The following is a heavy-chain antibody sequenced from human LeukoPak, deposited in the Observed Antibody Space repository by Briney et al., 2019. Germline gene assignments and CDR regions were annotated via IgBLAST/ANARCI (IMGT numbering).Heavy chain of an antibody. V-gene: IGHV3-64*01. CDR2: ISSSGGST. CDR3: ARDHPSRSGWNDAFDI. Sequence: PGGSLRLSCAASGFTFSSYSMHWVRQAPGKGLEYVSAISSSGGSTYYTNSVKGRFTISRDNSKNILYLQMGSLRAEDMAVYYCARDHPSRSGWNDAFDIWGHGTMVTVSS. J-gene: IGHJ3*02. D-gene: IGHD3-9*01. CDR1: GFTFSSYS.